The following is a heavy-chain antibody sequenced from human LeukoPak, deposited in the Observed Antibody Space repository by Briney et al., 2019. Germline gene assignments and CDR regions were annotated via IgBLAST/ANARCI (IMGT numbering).Heavy chain of an antibody. D-gene: IGHD3-10*01. J-gene: IGHJ4*02. Sequence: SETLSLTCTVSGGSIRSYYWSWIRQPPGKGLEWIGYIYYSGSTNYNPPLKSRVTISVDTSKNQFSLKLSSVTAADTAVYYCATGESNGLDYWGQETLVTVSS. CDR2: IYYSGST. V-gene: IGHV4-59*01. CDR3: ATGESNGLDY. CDR1: GGSIRSYY.